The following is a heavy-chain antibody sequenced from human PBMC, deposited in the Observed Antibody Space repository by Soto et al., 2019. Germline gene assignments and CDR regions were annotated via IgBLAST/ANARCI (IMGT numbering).Heavy chain of an antibody. V-gene: IGHV3-23*01. Sequence: LRLSCAASGFPFSSYAMSWLRQAPGKGLEWVSGISGSGGSTSVADSVKGRFTISRDNSKNTLYLQMNSLRAEDTAVYYCAKDRYCSSTSCYAEYYWGKEPLVTVPS. CDR1: GFPFSSYA. J-gene: IGHJ4*02. CDR3: AKDRYCSSTSCYAEYY. CDR2: ISGSGGST. D-gene: IGHD2-2*01.